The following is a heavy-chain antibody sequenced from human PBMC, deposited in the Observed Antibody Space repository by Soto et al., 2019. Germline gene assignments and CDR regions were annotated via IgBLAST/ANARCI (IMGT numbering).Heavy chain of an antibody. CDR2: VYYSGST. Sequence: QVQLQESGPGLVKPSETLSLTCNVSGGSMSSYYWSWIRQPPGKGLEWIGYVYYSGSTNYNPSLKSRVTISLDTSKNQFSLKLSSVTAADTAVYYCASYANYNHFWGQGTLVTVSS. J-gene: IGHJ4*02. D-gene: IGHD4-4*01. CDR3: ASYANYNHF. CDR1: GGSMSSYY. V-gene: IGHV4-59*01.